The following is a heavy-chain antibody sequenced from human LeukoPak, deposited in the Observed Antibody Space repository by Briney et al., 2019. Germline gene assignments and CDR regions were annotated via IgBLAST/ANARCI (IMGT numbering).Heavy chain of an antibody. D-gene: IGHD6-13*01. V-gene: IGHV4-31*03. CDR2: IYYSGST. Sequence: SETLSLTCTVSGVSISSGGYYWSWIRQHPGKGLEWIGYIYYSGSTYYNPSLKSRVTISVDTSKNQFSLKLSSVTAADTAVYYCARASAAGTHLDYWGQGTLVTVSS. CDR1: GVSISSGGYY. J-gene: IGHJ4*02. CDR3: ARASAAGTHLDY.